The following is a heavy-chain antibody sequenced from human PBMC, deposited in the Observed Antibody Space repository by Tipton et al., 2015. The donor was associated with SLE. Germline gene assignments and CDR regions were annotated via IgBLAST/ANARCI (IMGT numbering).Heavy chain of an antibody. CDR3: ARTPTVTNILYYGMDV. Sequence: TLSLTCSVSGGSISSGSYYWSWIRQPAGKGLAWIGHIYTSGITNDNPSLKSRVTISIDTSKNQFSLKLSSVTAADTAVYYCARTPTVTNILYYGMDVWGQGTTVTVSS. D-gene: IGHD4-17*01. J-gene: IGHJ6*02. CDR1: GGSISSGSYY. CDR2: IYTSGIT. V-gene: IGHV4-61*09.